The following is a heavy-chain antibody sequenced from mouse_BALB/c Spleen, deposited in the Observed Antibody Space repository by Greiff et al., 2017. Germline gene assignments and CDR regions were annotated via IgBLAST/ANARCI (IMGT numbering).Heavy chain of an antibody. Sequence: DVMLVESGGGLVKLGGSLKLSCAASGFTFSSYYMSWVRQTPEKRLELVAAINSNGGSTYYPDTVKGRFTISRDNAKNTLYLQMSSLKSEDTALYYCARHGGLFTWNYAMDYWGQGTSVTVSS. J-gene: IGHJ4*01. V-gene: IGHV5-6-2*01. CDR2: INSNGGST. CDR1: GFTFSSYY. CDR3: ARHGGLFTWNYAMDY. D-gene: IGHD1-1*01.